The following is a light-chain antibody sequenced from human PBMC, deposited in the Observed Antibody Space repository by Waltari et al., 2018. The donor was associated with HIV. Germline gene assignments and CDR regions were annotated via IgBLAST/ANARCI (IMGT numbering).Light chain of an antibody. CDR1: EIIRNY. V-gene: IGKV1-39*01. Sequence: DIQMTQSPSSLSASVGDRVTITCRTSEIIRNYLNWYQQKPGKAPKVLIYAASILQSGVPAMFSGTGYGTDFTLTISSLQPEDFATYYCQQSYTLPQTFGQGTKVEIK. CDR3: QQSYTLPQT. J-gene: IGKJ1*01. CDR2: AAS.